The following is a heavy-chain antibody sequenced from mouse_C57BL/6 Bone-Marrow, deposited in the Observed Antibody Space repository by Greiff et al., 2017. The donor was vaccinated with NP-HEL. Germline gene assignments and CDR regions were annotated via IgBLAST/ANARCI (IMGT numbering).Heavy chain of an antibody. CDR3: TRERWLLRDYAMDY. CDR1: GFTFSSYA. V-gene: IGHV5-9-1*02. Sequence: EVQGVESGEGLVKPGGSLKLSCAASGFTFSSYAMSWVRQTPEKRLEWVAYISSGGDYIYYADTVKGRFTISRDNARNTLYLQMSSLKSEDTAMYYCTRERWLLRDYAMDYWGQGTSVTVSS. J-gene: IGHJ4*01. D-gene: IGHD2-3*01. CDR2: ISSGGDYI.